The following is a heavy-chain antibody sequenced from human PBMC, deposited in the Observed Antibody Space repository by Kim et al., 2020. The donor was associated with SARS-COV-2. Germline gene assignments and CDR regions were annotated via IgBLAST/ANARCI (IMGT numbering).Heavy chain of an antibody. Sequence: SVKVSCKASGGTFSSYAISWVRQAPGQGLEWMGGIIPIFGTANYAQKFQGRVTITADESTSTAYMELSSLRSEDTAVYYCARSVGEVTAGFSLWYWGQGTLVTVSS. CDR3: ARSVGEVTAGFSLWY. D-gene: IGHD3-16*01. CDR2: IIPIFGTA. CDR1: GGTFSSYA. V-gene: IGHV1-69*13. J-gene: IGHJ4*02.